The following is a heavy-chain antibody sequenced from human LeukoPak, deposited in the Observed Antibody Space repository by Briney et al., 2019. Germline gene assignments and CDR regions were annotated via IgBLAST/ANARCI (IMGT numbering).Heavy chain of an antibody. V-gene: IGHV3-30*02. CDR2: IQYDGSTK. Sequence: GGSLRLSCTASGFTFGDYAMSWFRQAPGKGLEWVAFIQYDGSTKYYADSLKGRFTISRDNSKNTLYLQMNSLRTEDTAVYYCARDSIRQQLYYFDYWGQGTLVTVSS. CDR3: ARDSIRQQLYYFDY. J-gene: IGHJ4*02. D-gene: IGHD6-13*01. CDR1: GFTFGDYA.